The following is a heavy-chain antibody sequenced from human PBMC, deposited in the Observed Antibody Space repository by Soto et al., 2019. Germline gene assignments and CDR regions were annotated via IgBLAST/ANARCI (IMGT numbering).Heavy chain of an antibody. D-gene: IGHD5-18*01. Sequence: QTLSLTCAISGDSVSSNSAAWNWIRQSPSRGLEWLGRTYHRSKWDTEYAESVEGRIIINPDTSMNQFSLQLNSVTPEDTAVYYCARERDTAMVNFLDVWGQGTTVTVSS. CDR1: GDSVSSNSAA. CDR3: ARERDTAMVNFLDV. J-gene: IGHJ6*02. CDR2: TYHRSKWDT. V-gene: IGHV6-1*01.